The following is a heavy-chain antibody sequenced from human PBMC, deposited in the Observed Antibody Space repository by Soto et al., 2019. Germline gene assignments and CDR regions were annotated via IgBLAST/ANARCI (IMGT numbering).Heavy chain of an antibody. CDR3: ARVGSYYDFDY. CDR1: GFTFSDYY. CDR2: ISSSSSYT. D-gene: IGHD1-26*01. J-gene: IGHJ4*02. Sequence: PGGSLRLSCAASGFTFSDYYMSWIRQAPGKGLEWVSYISSSSSYTNYADSVKGRFTISRDNAKNSLYLQMNSLRAEDTAVYYCARVGSYYDFDYWGQGTLVTVSS. V-gene: IGHV3-11*06.